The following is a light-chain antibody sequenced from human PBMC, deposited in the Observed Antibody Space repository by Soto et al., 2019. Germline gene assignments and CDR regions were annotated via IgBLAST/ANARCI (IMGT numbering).Light chain of an antibody. Sequence: EIVLTQSPGTLSLSPGERATLSCRASQSVSSSYLAWYQQKPGQAPRLLIYGASSRATAIPDRFSGSGSGTEFTLTISRLEPEDFAVYYCQQYGSSPRFTFGPGTKVDIK. CDR3: QQYGSSPRFT. J-gene: IGKJ3*01. V-gene: IGKV3-20*01. CDR1: QSVSSSY. CDR2: GAS.